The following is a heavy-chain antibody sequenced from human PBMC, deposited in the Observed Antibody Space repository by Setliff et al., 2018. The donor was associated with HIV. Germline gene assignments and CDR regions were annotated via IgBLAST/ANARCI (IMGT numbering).Heavy chain of an antibody. J-gene: IGHJ4*02. CDR3: AQITVMGY. D-gene: IGHD4-4*01. CDR1: GITFSSYW. CDR2: IKQDGSER. V-gene: IGHV3-7*01. Sequence: GGSLRLSCVASGITFSSYWMSWVRQAPGKGLEWVANIKQDGSERSYVDSVKGRFTISRDNAKNSLYLQMNSLRAEDTAVYYCAQITVMGYWGRGTLVTVSS.